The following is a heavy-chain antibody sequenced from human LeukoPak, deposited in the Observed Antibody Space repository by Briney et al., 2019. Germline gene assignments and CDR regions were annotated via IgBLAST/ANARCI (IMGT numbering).Heavy chain of an antibody. D-gene: IGHD3-10*01. J-gene: IGHJ4*02. CDR3: AKWGSGSYADY. Sequence: GGSLRLSCAASGFSFGTYGMSWVRQAPGKGLEWVSAISGSGGSTYYADSVKGRFTISRDNSKNTLYLQMNSLRAEDTAVYYCAKWGSGSYADYWGQGTLVTVSS. CDR2: ISGSGGST. V-gene: IGHV3-23*01. CDR1: GFSFGTYG.